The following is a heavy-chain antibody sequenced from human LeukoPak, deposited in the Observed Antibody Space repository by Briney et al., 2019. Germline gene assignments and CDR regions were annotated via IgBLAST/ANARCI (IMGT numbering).Heavy chain of an antibody. CDR1: GYTFTSYY. Sequence: GASVKVSCKASGYTFTSYYMHRVRQAPGQGLEWMGIINPSGGSTSSAQKFQGRVTMTRDTSTSTAYMELSSPRSEDTAVYYCARASGSHPPQYYFDYWGQGTLVTVSS. D-gene: IGHD1-26*01. V-gene: IGHV1-46*01. J-gene: IGHJ4*02. CDR3: ARASGSHPPQYYFDY. CDR2: INPSGGST.